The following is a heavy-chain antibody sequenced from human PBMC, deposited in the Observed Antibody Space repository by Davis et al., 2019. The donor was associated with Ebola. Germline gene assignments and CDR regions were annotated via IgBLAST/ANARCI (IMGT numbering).Heavy chain of an antibody. CDR3: ARDHCSSTSCRPYYYYGMDV. CDR1: GFTFSSYR. CDR2: INRDGGDP. Sequence: HTGGSLRLSCAASGFTFSSYRMHWVRQVPGTGLVWVSRINRDGGDPNYADSVKGRFTISRDNAKNTLYLQMNSLRAEDTAVYYCARDHCSSTSCRPYYYYGMDVWGKGTTVTVSS. J-gene: IGHJ6*04. D-gene: IGHD2-2*01. V-gene: IGHV3-74*01.